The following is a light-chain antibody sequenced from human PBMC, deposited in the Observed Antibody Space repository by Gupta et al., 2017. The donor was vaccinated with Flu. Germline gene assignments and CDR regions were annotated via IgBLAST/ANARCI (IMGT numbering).Light chain of an antibody. J-gene: IGKJ1*01. CDR3: MHDVRWPWT. V-gene: IGKV2-30*01. CDR1: EGLVFVDGYTY. CDR2: KVS. Sequence: DVVLTQSPLSLPVTLGQTASISCKSSEGLVFVDGYTYLHWVHQRPGQSPRRLIYKVSNRDYGVPDRFNGSGSGTEFTLKISRVEADDVGTYYCMHDVRWPWTFGQGTKV.